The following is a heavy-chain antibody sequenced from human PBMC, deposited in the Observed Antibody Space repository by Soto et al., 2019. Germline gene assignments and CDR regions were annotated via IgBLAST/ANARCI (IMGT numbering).Heavy chain of an antibody. CDR2: IIPICGTA. J-gene: IGHJ3*02. Sequence: QVQLGQSGAEVKKPGPSVKVSCKASGGTFSSYAISWVRQAPGQGLEWMGGIIPICGTANYAEKFQGRVTITPDESTSSAYMEPSSVRSEDTAVYYCEGEATMADAFHIWGEGTMVTVSS. V-gene: IGHV1-69*05. CDR1: GGTFSSYA. D-gene: IGHD5-12*01. CDR3: EGEATMADAFHI.